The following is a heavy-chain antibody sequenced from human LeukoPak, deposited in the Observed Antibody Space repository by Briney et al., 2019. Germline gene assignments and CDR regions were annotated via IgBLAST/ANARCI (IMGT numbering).Heavy chain of an antibody. D-gene: IGHD2-2*01. CDR2: ISSSGSTI. CDR1: GFTFSSYE. V-gene: IGHV3-48*03. CDR3: ASLGYCSSTSCYANY. J-gene: IGHJ4*02. Sequence: PGGSLRLSCAASGFTFSSYEMSWVRQAPGKGLEWVSYISSSGSTIYYADSVKGRFTISRDNAKNSLYLQMNSLRAEDTAVYYCASLGYCSSTSCYANYWGQGTLVTVSS.